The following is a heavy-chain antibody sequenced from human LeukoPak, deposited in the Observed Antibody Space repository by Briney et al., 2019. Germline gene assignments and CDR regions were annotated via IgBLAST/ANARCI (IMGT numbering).Heavy chain of an antibody. CDR3: ARDGVTVTTLDAFDI. CDR1: GGSISSGSYY. CDR2: IYTSGST. J-gene: IGHJ3*02. D-gene: IGHD4-17*01. Sequence: SETLSLTCTVSGGSISSGSYYWSWIRQPAGKGLEWIGRIYTSGSTNYNPSLKSRATISVDTSKNQFSLKLSSVTAADTAVYYCARDGVTVTTLDAFDIWGQGTMVTVSS. V-gene: IGHV4-61*02.